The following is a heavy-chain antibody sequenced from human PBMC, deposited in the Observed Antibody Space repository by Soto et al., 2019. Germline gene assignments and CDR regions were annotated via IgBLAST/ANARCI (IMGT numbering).Heavy chain of an antibody. D-gene: IGHD2-2*01. V-gene: IGHV3-23*01. CDR1: GFTFRTYA. J-gene: IGHJ6*02. CDR3: ARDRPNCSSASCYPYYYYYGMDV. CDR2: ISGSGGST. Sequence: LRLSCAASGFTFRTYAMSWVRLAPGKGLEWVSGISGSGGSTFFADSVKGRFTISRDNSKNTLYLQMNSLRAEDTAVYYCARDRPNCSSASCYPYYYYYGMDVWGQGTTVTVSS.